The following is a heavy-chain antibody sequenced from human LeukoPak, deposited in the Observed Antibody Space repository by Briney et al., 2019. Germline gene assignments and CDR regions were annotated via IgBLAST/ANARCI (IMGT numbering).Heavy chain of an antibody. V-gene: IGHV1-2*06. CDR2: INPSSGGK. J-gene: IGHJ5*02. D-gene: IGHD6-13*01. CDR1: GYTFTGYY. Sequence: GASVKVSCKASGYTFTGYYMHWVRQAPGQGLEWMGRINPSSGGKNYAQKFQGRVTMTRDTSISTAYMELSRLRSDDTAVYYCARTPKYSSSWYEPNWFDPWGQGTLVTVSS. CDR3: ARTPKYSSSWYEPNWFDP.